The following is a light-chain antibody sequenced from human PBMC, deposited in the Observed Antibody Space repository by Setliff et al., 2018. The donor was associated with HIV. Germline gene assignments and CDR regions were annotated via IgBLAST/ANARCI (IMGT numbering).Light chain of an antibody. V-gene: IGLV2-23*02. CDR1: FSDVGNYNL. Sequence: QSALPQPASVSGSPGQSITISCTGTFSDVGNYNLVSWYQYYPGKAPKLIIYEVDKRPSGVSNRFSGSKSGNAASLTISGLQAEDEADYHCCSYAGESTFVFGGGTKVTVL. CDR2: EVD. CDR3: CSYAGESTFV. J-gene: IGLJ2*01.